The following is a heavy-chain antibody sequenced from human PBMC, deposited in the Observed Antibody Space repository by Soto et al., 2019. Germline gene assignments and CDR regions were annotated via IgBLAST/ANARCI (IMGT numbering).Heavy chain of an antibody. CDR3: FWSGYRFDP. CDR1: GYTFTSYG. D-gene: IGHD3-3*01. J-gene: IGHJ5*02. Sequence: ASVKVSCKASGYTFTSYGISWVRQAPGQGLEWMGWISAYNGNTNYAQKFQGKVTMTTDTSTSTAYMDPVDTATYYCAHNSDFWSGYRFDPWGQGTLVTVS. CDR2: ISAYNGNT. V-gene: IGHV1-18*01.